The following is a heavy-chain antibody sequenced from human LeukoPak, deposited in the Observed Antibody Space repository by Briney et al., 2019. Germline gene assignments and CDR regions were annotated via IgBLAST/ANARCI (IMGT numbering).Heavy chain of an antibody. D-gene: IGHD3-16*01. CDR2: ISGSGSST. CDR3: AKSYRYFDV. J-gene: IGHJ2*01. V-gene: IGHV3-23*01. Sequence: GGSLRLSCAASGLTFSSYAMSWVRQAPGKGLEWVSTISGSGSSTYYADSVKGRFTISRDNSKNMLFLQMNSLRAEDTAVYYCAKSYRYFDVWGRGTLVTVSS. CDR1: GLTFSSYA.